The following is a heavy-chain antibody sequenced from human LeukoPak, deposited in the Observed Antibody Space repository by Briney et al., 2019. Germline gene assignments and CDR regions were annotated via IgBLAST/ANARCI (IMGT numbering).Heavy chain of an antibody. Sequence: ASVKVSCKASGYTFTTYHMHWVRQAPGQGLEWVGMIDTSDGNTNYAQKFLDRVTMTRDTSTSTVYMELSGLRSYDTAVYYCATERSGGTWFDPWGQGTLVTVSS. V-gene: IGHV1-46*01. D-gene: IGHD2-15*01. CDR1: GYTFTTYH. CDR3: ATERSGGTWFDP. J-gene: IGHJ5*02. CDR2: IDTSDGNT.